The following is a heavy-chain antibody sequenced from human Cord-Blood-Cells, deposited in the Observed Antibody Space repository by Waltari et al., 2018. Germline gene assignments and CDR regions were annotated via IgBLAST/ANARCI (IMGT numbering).Heavy chain of an antibody. J-gene: IGHJ5*02. D-gene: IGHD6-6*01. CDR1: GYSFTSYW. CDR2: LYPGDSDT. Sequence: EVQLVQSGAEVKKPGESLKISCKGSGYSFTSYWIGWVGQMPGKGLGWRGILYPGDSDTRYSPSFQGQVTISADKSISTAYLQWSSLKASDTAMYYCARRTKLYSSSSWFDPWGQGTLVTVSS. V-gene: IGHV5-51*01. CDR3: ARRTKLYSSSSWFDP.